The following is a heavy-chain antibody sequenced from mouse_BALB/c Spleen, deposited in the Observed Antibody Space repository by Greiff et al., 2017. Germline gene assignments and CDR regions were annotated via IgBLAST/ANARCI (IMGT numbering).Heavy chain of an antibody. CDR1: GYTFTDYA. CDR3: AREVGNYKGGFAY. V-gene: IGHV1S137*01. J-gene: IGHJ3*01. Sequence: VQLQQSGAELVRPGVSVKISCKGSGYTFTDYAMHWVKQSHAKSLEWIGVISTYYGNTNYNQKFKGKATMTVDKSSSTAYMELARLTSEDSAIYYCAREVGNYKGGFAYWGQGTLVTVSA. D-gene: IGHD2-1*01. CDR2: ISTYYGNT.